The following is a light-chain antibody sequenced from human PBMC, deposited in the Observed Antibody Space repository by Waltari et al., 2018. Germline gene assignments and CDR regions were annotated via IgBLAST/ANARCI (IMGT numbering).Light chain of an antibody. CDR1: NSDVGGYDH. CDR3: SSYTSRGTWV. V-gene: IGLV2-14*03. Sequence: QSALTQPASVSESPGQSPTISCTGTNSDVGGYDHVSWYQQHPGKAPKLILYDASNRPSGVSNRFSGSKSGNTASLTISGLQAEDEADYYCSSYTSRGTWVFGGGTKLTVL. J-gene: IGLJ3*02. CDR2: DAS.